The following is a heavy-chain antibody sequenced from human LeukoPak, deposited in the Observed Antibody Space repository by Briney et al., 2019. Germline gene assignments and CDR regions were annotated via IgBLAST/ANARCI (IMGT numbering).Heavy chain of an antibody. Sequence: GGSLRLSCAASGFTFSGYWMHWVRQAPGKGLVWISRINSDGSTTNYADSVNGRFTISRDNAKNTLYLQMNSLRAEDTAVYYCARRPYYYDSLDYWGQGTLVTVSS. CDR2: INSDGSTT. CDR1: GFTFSGYW. J-gene: IGHJ4*02. V-gene: IGHV3-74*01. D-gene: IGHD3-22*01. CDR3: ARRPYYYDSLDY.